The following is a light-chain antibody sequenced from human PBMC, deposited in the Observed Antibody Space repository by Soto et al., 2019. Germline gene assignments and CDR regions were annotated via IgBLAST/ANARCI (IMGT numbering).Light chain of an antibody. CDR3: PQAASFPLI. J-gene: IGKJ4*01. CDR2: AAS. CDR1: QGITSW. V-gene: IGKV1-12*01. Sequence: DIQMTQSPSSVSAFVGDRVTITCRASQGITSWLAWYQQKPGKAPELLVYAASSLQSRVPSRFSGSGSGTDFTLTISSLQPEDSATYYCPQAASFPLIFGGGTKVETK.